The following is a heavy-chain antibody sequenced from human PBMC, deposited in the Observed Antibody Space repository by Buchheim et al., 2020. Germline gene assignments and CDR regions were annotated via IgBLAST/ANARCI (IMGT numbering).Heavy chain of an antibody. J-gene: IGHJ5*02. V-gene: IGHV4-31*03. CDR2: IYYSGST. CDR1: GGSISSGGYY. D-gene: IGHD3-3*01. CDR3: ARGRDFWSGYYTAPHWFDP. Sequence: QVQLQESGPGLVKPSQTLSLTCTVSGGSISSGGYYWSWIRQHPGKGLEWIGYIYYSGSTYYNPSLKSRVTLSVDTSKNQFSLKLSSVTAADTAVYYCARGRDFWSGYYTAPHWFDPWGQGTL.